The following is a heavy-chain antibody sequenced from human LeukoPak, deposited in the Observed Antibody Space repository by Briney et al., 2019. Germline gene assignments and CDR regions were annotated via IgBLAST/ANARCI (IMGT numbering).Heavy chain of an antibody. J-gene: IGHJ4*02. CDR3: ARDIGVTPSSLFDY. V-gene: IGHV4-38-2*02. Sequence: SETLSLTCTASGYSISSGYYWGWIRQPPGKGLEWIGSIYHSGSTYYNPSLKSRATISVDTSKNQFSLKLSSVTAADTAVYYCARDIGVTPSSLFDYWGQGTLVTVSS. CDR2: IYHSGST. D-gene: IGHD4-23*01. CDR1: GYSISSGYY.